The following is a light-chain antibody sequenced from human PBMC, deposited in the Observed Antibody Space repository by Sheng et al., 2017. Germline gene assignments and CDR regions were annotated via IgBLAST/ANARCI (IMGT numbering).Light chain of an antibody. CDR2: GAS. CDR3: QQRSKWPPRYT. CDR1: QSVRSY. J-gene: IGKJ2*01. V-gene: IGKV3-11*01. Sequence: EIVLTQSPATLSLSPGERATLSCRASQSVRSYLAWYQQKPGQAPRLLIYGASNRATGIPARFSGSGSGTDFTLTISSLEPEDFAVYYCQQRSKWPPRYTFGQGTKLEI.